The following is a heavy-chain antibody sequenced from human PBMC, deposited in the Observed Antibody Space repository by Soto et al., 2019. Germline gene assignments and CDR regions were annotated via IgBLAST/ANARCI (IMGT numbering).Heavy chain of an antibody. Sequence: GGTLRLSCAASGFTCSSYSINWVRQAPGKGLEWVSSISSSSSYIYYADSVKGRLTISRDNAKNSLYLQMNSLRAEDTAVYYCASMYSSASACYVKDVWGQGSTVTGSS. CDR1: GFTCSSYS. D-gene: IGHD6-6*01. CDR3: ASMYSSASACYVKDV. V-gene: IGHV3-21*01. CDR2: ISSSSSYI. J-gene: IGHJ6*02.